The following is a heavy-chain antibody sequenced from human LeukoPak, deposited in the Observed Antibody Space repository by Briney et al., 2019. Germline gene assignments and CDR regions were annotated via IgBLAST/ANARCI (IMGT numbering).Heavy chain of an antibody. D-gene: IGHD3-10*01. V-gene: IGHV5-51*01. CDR3: ARFHYYGSGSDNWFDP. CDR2: IYPGDSDT. J-gene: IGHJ5*02. Sequence: GGSLEISFKGSGFRFTSYWIAWVRPMPGKGLEWMGIIYPGDSDTRYSPSFQGQVTISADKSISTAYLQWSSLKASDTAMYYCARFHYYGSGSDNWFDPWGQGTPVTVSS. CDR1: GFRFTSYW.